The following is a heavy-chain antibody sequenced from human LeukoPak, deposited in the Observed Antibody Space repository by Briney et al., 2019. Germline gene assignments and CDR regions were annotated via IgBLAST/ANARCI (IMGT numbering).Heavy chain of an antibody. D-gene: IGHD3-22*01. CDR2: ISSSRGYI. J-gene: IGHJ4*02. Sequence: GGSLRLSCAASGFTLSSYSMNWVRQAPGKGLEWVSSISSSRGYIYYADSLKGRFTISGDNAKSSLYLQMNGLRAEDTAVYYCARGYYDSSSFFDYWGQGTLVTVSS. CDR3: ARGYYDSSSFFDY. V-gene: IGHV3-21*06. CDR1: GFTLSSYS.